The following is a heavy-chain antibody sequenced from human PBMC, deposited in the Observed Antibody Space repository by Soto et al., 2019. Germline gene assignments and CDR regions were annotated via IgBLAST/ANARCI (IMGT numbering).Heavy chain of an antibody. V-gene: IGHV1-69*02. CDR2: VNPIVSMS. D-gene: IGHD3-10*01. J-gene: IGHJ4*02. CDR1: GDTFNFYS. Sequence: QVQLVQSGAEVKRPGSSVKVSCKASGDTFNFYSINWVRQAPGLGLEWMGRVNPIVSMSNYAQKFQGRVTMTADKSTSTAYMSSLRSEDTAIYYGASSYGSGYRAFDYWGQGALVTVSS. CDR3: ASSYGSGYRAFDY.